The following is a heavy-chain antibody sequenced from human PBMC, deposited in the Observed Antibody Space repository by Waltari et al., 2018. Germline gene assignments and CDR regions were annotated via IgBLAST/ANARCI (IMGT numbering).Heavy chain of an antibody. Sequence: QVQLVQSGAEVKKPGSSVKVSCEASGGTFSSYAISWVRQAPGQGLEWMGGIIPICGTANYAQKFQGRVTITTDESTSTAYMELSSLRSEDTAVYYCASSYSGSYHGNGWGQGTLVTVSS. CDR1: GGTFSSYA. CDR2: IIPICGTA. D-gene: IGHD1-26*01. J-gene: IGHJ4*02. CDR3: ASSYSGSYHGNG. V-gene: IGHV1-69*05.